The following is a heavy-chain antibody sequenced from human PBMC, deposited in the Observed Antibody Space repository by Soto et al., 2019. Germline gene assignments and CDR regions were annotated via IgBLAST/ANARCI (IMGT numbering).Heavy chain of an antibody. CDR1: GFTFSSYS. CDR2: ISSSSSTI. V-gene: IGHV3-48*02. Sequence: EVQLVESGGGLVQPGGSLRLSCAASGFTFSSYSMNWVRQAPGKGLEWVSYISSSSSTIYYADSVKGRFTISRDNAKNSLYLQMNSLRDEDTAVYYCARDSAPYTSGSYYFDYWGQGTLVTVSS. J-gene: IGHJ4*02. CDR3: ARDSAPYTSGSYYFDY. D-gene: IGHD3-22*01.